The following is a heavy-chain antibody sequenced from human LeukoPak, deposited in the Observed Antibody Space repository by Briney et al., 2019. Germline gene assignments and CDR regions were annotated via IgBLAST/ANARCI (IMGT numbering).Heavy chain of an antibody. CDR1: GFTFSSYW. V-gene: IGHV3-7*05. CDR2: IKQDGSEK. Sequence: WGSLSLSCAASGFTFSSYWLSWVCQAPGKGLEWVANIKQDGSEKYYVDSVKGRFTISRDNAKNSLYLQMNSLRAEDTAVYYCARDADPGYFDYWGQGTLVTVSS. J-gene: IGHJ4*02. CDR3: ARDADPGYFDY.